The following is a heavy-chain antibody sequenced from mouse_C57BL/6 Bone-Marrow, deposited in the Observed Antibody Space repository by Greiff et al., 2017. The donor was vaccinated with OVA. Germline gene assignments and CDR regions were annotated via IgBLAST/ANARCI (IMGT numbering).Heavy chain of an antibody. D-gene: IGHD1-1*01. J-gene: IGHJ4*01. Sequence: EVQLVESGGGLVKPGGSLKLSCAASGFTFSDYGMHWVRQAPETGLEWVAYISSGSSTIYSAATVKGRFTISRDNAKNTLFLQMTSLRSEDTAMYYCARRRLLPDYYAMDYWGQGTSVTVSS. V-gene: IGHV5-17*01. CDR3: ARRRLLPDYYAMDY. CDR1: GFTFSDYG. CDR2: ISSGSSTI.